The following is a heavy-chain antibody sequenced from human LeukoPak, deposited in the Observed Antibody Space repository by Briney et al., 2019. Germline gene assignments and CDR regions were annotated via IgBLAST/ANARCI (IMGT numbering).Heavy chain of an antibody. CDR1: GYTFTGYY. Sequence: GASVKVSCKASGYTFTGYYMHWVRQAPGQGLEWMGWINPNSGGTNYAQKFQGRVTMTRDTSISTAYMELSRLRSDDTAVYYCARDPVVVALRDWFDLWGQGTLVTVSS. J-gene: IGHJ5*02. V-gene: IGHV1-2*02. CDR3: ARDPVVVALRDWFDL. CDR2: INPNSGGT. D-gene: IGHD2-2*01.